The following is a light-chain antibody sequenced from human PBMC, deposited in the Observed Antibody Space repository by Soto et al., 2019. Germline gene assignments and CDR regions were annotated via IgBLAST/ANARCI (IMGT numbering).Light chain of an antibody. CDR3: SSFTSSSTYV. J-gene: IGLJ1*01. CDR2: EVS. V-gene: IGLV2-18*02. Sequence: ALAQPPSVSGSPGQSVAISCTGTSSDVGSYNRVAWYQQPPGTAPKLMIYEVSNRPSGVPDRFSGSKSGNTASLTISGLQAEDEADYCSSFTSSSTYVFGTGTKVTVL. CDR1: SSDVGSYNR.